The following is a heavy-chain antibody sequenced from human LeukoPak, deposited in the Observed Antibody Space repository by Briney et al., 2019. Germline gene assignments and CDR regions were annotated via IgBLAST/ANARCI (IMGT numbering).Heavy chain of an antibody. Sequence: GGSLRLSCAASEFSFSSYAMNWVRQAPGKGLEWVANIKQDGSEKYYVDSVKGRFTISRDNAKNSLYLQMNSLRAEDTAVYYCARDRGAVTWGQGTLVTVSS. CDR1: EFSFSSYA. J-gene: IGHJ5*02. V-gene: IGHV3-7*01. CDR3: ARDRGAVT. CDR2: IKQDGSEK. D-gene: IGHD6-19*01.